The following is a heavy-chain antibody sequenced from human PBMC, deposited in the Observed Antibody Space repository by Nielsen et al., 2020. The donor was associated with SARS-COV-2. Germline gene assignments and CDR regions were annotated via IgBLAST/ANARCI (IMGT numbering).Heavy chain of an antibody. CDR3: ASPYDY. CDR2: IKQDGSNK. Sequence: GGSLRLSCAASGFTFSSYWMSWVRQAPGKGLEWVANIKQDGSNKYYADSVKGRFTISRDNSKNTLYLQMNSLRAEDTAVYYCASPYDYWGQGTLVTVSS. J-gene: IGHJ4*02. V-gene: IGHV3-7*01. CDR1: GFTFSSYW.